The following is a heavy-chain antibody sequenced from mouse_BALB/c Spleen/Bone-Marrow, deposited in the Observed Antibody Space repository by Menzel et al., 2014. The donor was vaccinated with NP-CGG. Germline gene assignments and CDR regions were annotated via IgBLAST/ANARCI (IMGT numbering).Heavy chain of an antibody. D-gene: IGHD2-1*01. Sequence: VESGGSLKLSCAASGFDFSGYWMSWVRPAPGKGLEWIGAINPDSSTINYSPSLRDKFIISRGNAKNTLYLQMNKVRSEDTARYYCARPDGNPVGFTYWGQGTLVTVSA. V-gene: IGHV4-1*02. CDR3: ARPDGNPVGFTY. CDR2: INPDSSTI. J-gene: IGHJ3*01. CDR1: GFDFSGYW.